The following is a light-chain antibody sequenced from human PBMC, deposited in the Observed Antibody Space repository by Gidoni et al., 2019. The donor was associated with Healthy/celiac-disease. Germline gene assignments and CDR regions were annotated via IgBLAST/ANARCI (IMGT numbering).Light chain of an antibody. V-gene: IGLV3-25*03. Sequence: SYELTQPPSLSVSPGQTARITCSGDVLPKQYAYWYQQKPGQAPVLVIYKDSERPSGIPERFSGSSSGTTVTLTISGVQAEDEADYDCQSADSSGTRWVFGGGTKLTVL. J-gene: IGLJ3*02. CDR1: VLPKQY. CDR2: KDS. CDR3: QSADSSGTRWV.